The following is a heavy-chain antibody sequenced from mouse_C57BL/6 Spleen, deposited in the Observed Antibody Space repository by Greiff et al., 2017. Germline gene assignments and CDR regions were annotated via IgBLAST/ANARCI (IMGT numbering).Heavy chain of an antibody. Sequence: VQLQQSGAELVRPGTSVKVSCKASGYAFTNYLIEWVKQRPGQGLEWIGVINPGSGGTNYNEKFKGKATLTADKSSSTAYMQLSSLTSEDSAVYFCARCRVDWYVDVWGTGTTVTVSS. D-gene: IGHD1-1*02. CDR3: ARCRVDWYVDV. J-gene: IGHJ1*03. CDR1: GYAFTNYL. V-gene: IGHV1-54*01. CDR2: INPGSGGT.